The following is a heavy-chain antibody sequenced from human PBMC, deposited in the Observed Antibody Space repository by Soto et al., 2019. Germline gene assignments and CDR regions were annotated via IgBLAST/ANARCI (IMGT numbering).Heavy chain of an antibody. D-gene: IGHD1-20*01. J-gene: IGHJ3*02. CDR1: GGTFSSYT. CDR3: ARDCITGSRGDFDI. CDR2: IIPTLGIA. Sequence: QVQLVQSGAEVKKPGSSVKVSCKASGGTFSSYTISWVRQAPGQGLEWMGRIIPTLGIANYAKKFQGRVTITADKSTSTAYMELSSMRSEDTAVYYCARDCITGSRGDFDIWGQGTMVTVSS. V-gene: IGHV1-69*08.